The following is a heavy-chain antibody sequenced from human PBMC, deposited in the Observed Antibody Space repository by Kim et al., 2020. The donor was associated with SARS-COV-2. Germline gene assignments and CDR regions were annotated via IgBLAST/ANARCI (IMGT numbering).Heavy chain of an antibody. CDR1: GFTFSRYA. J-gene: IGHJ4*02. D-gene: IGHD1-1*01. Sequence: GGSLRLSCEVSGFTFSRYALNWVRQAPGKGLEWVSGITNSGGSTFYADSVKGRFTVSRDNSKNTLYLEVSSLRAEDTAVYYCARNSFSDNYYEYWGQGTLVTVSS. CDR3: ARNSFSDNYYEY. CDR2: ITNSGGST. V-gene: IGHV3-23*01.